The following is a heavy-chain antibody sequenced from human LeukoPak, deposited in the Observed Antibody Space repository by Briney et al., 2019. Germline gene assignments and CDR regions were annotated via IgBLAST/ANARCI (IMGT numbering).Heavy chain of an antibody. CDR1: GGSISSGSYY. V-gene: IGHV4-61*02. J-gene: IGHJ5*02. Sequence: SETLSLTCTVSGGSISSGSYYWSWIRQPAGKGLEWIGRIYTTGSTNYNPSLKSRVTISVDTSKSQFSLKLSSVTAADTAIYYCARGGYYGSGNDFRFDPWGQGTLVTVSS. CDR3: ARGGYYGSGNDFRFDP. D-gene: IGHD3-10*01. CDR2: IYTTGST.